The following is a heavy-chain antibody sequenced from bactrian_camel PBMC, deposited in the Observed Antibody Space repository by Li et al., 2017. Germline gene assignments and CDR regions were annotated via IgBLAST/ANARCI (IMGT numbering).Heavy chain of an antibody. J-gene: IGHJ6*01. CDR3: VGGTWLQKDFGY. D-gene: IGHD6*01. CDR2: IDGDGRT. Sequence: HVQLVESGGDSVQAGGSLRLTCAASGYPAGRYCMAWFRQPPGKEREGVATIDGDGRTNYADSVKGRFTISRDNAKNTLYLQMTSLKPEDTAVYYCVGGTWLQKDFGYWGQGTQVTVS. CDR1: GYPAGRYC. V-gene: IGHV3S55*01.